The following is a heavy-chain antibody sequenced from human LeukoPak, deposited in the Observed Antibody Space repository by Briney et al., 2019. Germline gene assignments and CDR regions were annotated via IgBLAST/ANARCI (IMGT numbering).Heavy chain of an antibody. CDR3: ARDLGSSGYYGVNWFDP. J-gene: IGHJ5*02. CDR1: GFTFSSYG. V-gene: IGHV3-30*02. D-gene: IGHD3-22*01. Sequence: PGGSLRLSCAASGFTFSSYGMHWVRQAPGKGLEWVAFIRYDGSNKYYADSVKGRFTISRDNAKNSLYLQMNSLRAEDTAVYYCARDLGSSGYYGVNWFDPWGQGTLVTVSS. CDR2: IRYDGSNK.